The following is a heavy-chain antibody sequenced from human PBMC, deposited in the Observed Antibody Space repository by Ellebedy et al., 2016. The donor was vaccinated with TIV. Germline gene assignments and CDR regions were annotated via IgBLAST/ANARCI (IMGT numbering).Heavy chain of an antibody. J-gene: IGHJ4*02. V-gene: IGHV1-2*02. CDR2: INPNSGGT. CDR1: GYTFTGYY. Sequence: AASVQVSCKASGYTFTGYYMHWVRQAPGQGLEWMGWINPNSGGTNYAQKFQGRVTMTRDTSISTAYMELSSLTSDDTAVYYCATGTRSSSWYGELAYWGLGTLVTVSS. CDR3: ATGTRSSSWYGELAY. D-gene: IGHD6-13*01.